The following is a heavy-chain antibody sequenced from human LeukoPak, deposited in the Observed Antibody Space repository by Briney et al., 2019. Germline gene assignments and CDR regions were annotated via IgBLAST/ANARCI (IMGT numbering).Heavy chain of an antibody. V-gene: IGHV1-18*01. Sequence: AASVKVSCKSSGYTFNSHGISWVRQAPGQGLEWMAWINTYNGNTYYAEKFQGRVTMTTDTSTSTAYMELRSLRSDDTAVYYCARVVAIERGPYDYWGQGTLVTVSS. D-gene: IGHD2-2*01. CDR1: GYTFNSHG. CDR3: ARVVAIERGPYDY. CDR2: INTYNGNT. J-gene: IGHJ4*02.